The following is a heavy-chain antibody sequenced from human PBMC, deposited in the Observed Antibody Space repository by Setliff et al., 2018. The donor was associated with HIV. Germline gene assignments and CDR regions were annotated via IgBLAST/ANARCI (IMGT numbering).Heavy chain of an antibody. D-gene: IGHD3-9*01. CDR1: GDSINNYY. V-gene: IGHV4-59*01. CDR3: ARVATGPESFDI. Sequence: PSETLSLTCTVSGDSINNYYWSRIRQPPGKGLEWIGYVYSTGSTNSKSSLKSRVTISVDTSKNQFSLKLSSVTAADTAVYYCARVATGPESFDIWGQGTMVTVSS. J-gene: IGHJ3*02. CDR2: VYSTGST.